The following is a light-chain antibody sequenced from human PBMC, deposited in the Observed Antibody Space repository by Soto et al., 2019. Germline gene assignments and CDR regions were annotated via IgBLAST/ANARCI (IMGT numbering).Light chain of an antibody. J-gene: IGKJ4*01. V-gene: IGKV3-15*01. Sequence: EIVMTQSPATLSVSPGERATLSCRASQSVRSNLAWYQQKPGPAPRLLIYGASTRATGIPARFSGSGSGTEFTLTISSLQSEDFAVYYCQQYNNWPLTFGGGTKV. CDR2: GAS. CDR3: QQYNNWPLT. CDR1: QSVRSN.